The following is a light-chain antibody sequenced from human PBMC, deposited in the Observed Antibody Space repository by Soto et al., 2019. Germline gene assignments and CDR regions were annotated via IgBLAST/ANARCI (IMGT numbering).Light chain of an antibody. CDR2: AAS. J-gene: IGKJ2*01. V-gene: IGKV1-6*01. CDR1: QDIGND. Sequence: AIQMTQSPSSLSASVGDRVTITCRASQDIGNDLGWYQQKPGKAPNLLIYAASSLQSGVPSRFSGSVSGTDFTLTISSMQPEDFATYFCLQDYNYPRTFGQGTKLEIK. CDR3: LQDYNYPRT.